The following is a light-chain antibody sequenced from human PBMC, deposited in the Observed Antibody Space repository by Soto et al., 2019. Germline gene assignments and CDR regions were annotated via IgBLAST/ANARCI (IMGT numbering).Light chain of an antibody. V-gene: IGKV3-20*01. J-gene: IGKJ5*01. CDR3: QQYGSSLIT. CDR2: GAS. Sequence: LTRSPSTLSVIPVQSRTLSCRASQSVSSSYLAWYQQKPGQAPRLLIYGASSRATGIPDRFSGSGSGTDFTLTISRLEPEDFAVYYCQQYGSSLITFGQRTRLEVK. CDR1: QSVSSSY.